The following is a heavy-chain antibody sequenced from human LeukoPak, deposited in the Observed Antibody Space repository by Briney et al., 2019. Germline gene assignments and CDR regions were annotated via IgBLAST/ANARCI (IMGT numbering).Heavy chain of an antibody. CDR1: GGSFSGYY. CDR3: ARLVEMATMRTSYYYYMDV. Sequence: SETLSLTCAVYGGSFSGYYWSWIRQPPGKGLEWIGEINHSGSTNYNPSLKSRVTISVDTSKNQFSLKLSSVTAADTAVYYCARLVEMATMRTSYYYYMDVWGKGTTVTISS. CDR2: INHSGST. J-gene: IGHJ6*03. V-gene: IGHV4-34*01. D-gene: IGHD5-24*01.